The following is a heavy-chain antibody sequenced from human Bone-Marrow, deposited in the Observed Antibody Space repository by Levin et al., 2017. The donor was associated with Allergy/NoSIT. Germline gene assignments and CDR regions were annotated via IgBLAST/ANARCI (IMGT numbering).Heavy chain of an antibody. V-gene: IGHV3-30*18. CDR2: ISNDGSET. CDR1: GFSFEKYG. CDR3: AKDRTYGSDSGSFPYF. J-gene: IGHJ4*02. D-gene: IGHD3-10*01. Sequence: GGSLRLSCSVAGFSFEKYGMHWVRQAPGKGLEWVSFISNDGSETYYVDSVKGRFTISRDNSKNMLFLQISTLKVEDTATYFCAKDRTYGSDSGSFPYFWGQGTRVTVSS.